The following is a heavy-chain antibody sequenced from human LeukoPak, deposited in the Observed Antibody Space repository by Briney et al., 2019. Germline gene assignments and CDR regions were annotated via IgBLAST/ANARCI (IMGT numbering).Heavy chain of an antibody. Sequence: SEALSLTCAVSGGSISSSPYYWGWNRQPPGKGLEWIGSIYYSGNTYHNPSLKSRVTISVDTSKNQFSLKLSSLTAADTAVYYCARDRSDNWGLFDYWGQGTLVTVSS. CDR1: GGSISSSPYY. V-gene: IGHV4-39*07. CDR2: IYYSGNT. CDR3: ARDRSDNWGLFDY. D-gene: IGHD1-1*01. J-gene: IGHJ4*02.